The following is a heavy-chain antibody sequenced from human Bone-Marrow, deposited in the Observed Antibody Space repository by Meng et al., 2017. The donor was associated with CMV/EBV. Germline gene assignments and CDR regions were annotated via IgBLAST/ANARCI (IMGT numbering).Heavy chain of an antibody. CDR1: GGSVSSGSYY. Sequence: SDTLSLTCTVSGGSVSSGSYYWSWIRQPPGKGLEWIGYIYYSGSTNYNPSLKSRVTISVDTSKNQFSRKLSSVTAADTAVYYCARGRGYQLLYKYYNYYGMDVWGQGTTVTVSS. V-gene: IGHV4-61*01. D-gene: IGHD2-2*02. CDR2: IYYSGST. J-gene: IGHJ6*02. CDR3: ARGRGYQLLYKYYNYYGMDV.